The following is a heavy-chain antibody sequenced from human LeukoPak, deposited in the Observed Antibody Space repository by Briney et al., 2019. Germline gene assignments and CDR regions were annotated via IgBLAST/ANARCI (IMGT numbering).Heavy chain of an antibody. J-gene: IGHJ4*02. V-gene: IGHV3-23*01. CDR2: ISGSGGST. Sequence: PGRSLRLSCAASGFTFGSYGMHWVRQAPGKGLEWVSAISGSGGSTYNADSVRGRFTISRDNSKNTLYLQMNRLRAEDTAVYYCARVPSGYTSSSPYFDYWGQGTLVTVSS. CDR3: ARVPSGYTSSSPYFDY. D-gene: IGHD6-6*01. CDR1: GFTFGSYG.